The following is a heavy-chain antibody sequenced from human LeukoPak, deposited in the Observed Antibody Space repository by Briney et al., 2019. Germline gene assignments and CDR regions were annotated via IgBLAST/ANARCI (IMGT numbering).Heavy chain of an antibody. CDR2: IYYSGST. Sequence: SETLSLTCSVSGASISNSFYYWGWIRQPPGKALEWIGSIYYSGSTYYNPSLRSRVTISVDTSKNQFSLKLSSATAADTAVYFCARDIGDGHRRYYFDYWGQGTLVTVSS. CDR3: ARDIGDGHRRYYFDY. D-gene: IGHD4-17*01. J-gene: IGHJ4*02. CDR1: GASISNSFYY. V-gene: IGHV4-39*07.